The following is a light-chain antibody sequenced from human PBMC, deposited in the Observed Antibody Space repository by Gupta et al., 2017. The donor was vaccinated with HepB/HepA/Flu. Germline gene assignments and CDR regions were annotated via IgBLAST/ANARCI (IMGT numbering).Light chain of an antibody. V-gene: IGKV3-20*01. CDR1: QTVGRNY. CDR3: DQEDYSPIT. J-gene: IGKJ5*01. CDR2: DAS. Sequence: ILLTQPPGTLSLSPGETATLSCRASQTVGRNYLAWFQHKPGQTPRLLIYDASSRATGLPDRFSGSGSGTXFTLTIXRLEPDDFTVYYCDQEDYSPITFGXGTQMEIK.